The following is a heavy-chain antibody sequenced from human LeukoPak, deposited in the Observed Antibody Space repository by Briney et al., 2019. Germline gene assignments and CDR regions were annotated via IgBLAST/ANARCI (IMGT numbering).Heavy chain of an antibody. CDR3: VRSKGSYRKHWFDS. CDR1: GFTFSDDY. J-gene: IGHJ5*01. CDR2: IRNKPKSYTT. Sequence: GGSLRLSCVASGFTFSDDYMDWVRQAPGKGLEGVGRIRNKPKSYTTEYAASVKGRFTISRDDSNNSLYLQMNSLKTDDTAVYYCVRSKGSYRKHWFDSWGQGTLVTVSS. V-gene: IGHV3-72*01. D-gene: IGHD3-16*02.